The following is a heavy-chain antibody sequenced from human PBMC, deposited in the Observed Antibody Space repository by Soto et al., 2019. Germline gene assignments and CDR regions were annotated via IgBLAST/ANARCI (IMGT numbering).Heavy chain of an antibody. J-gene: IGHJ3*02. CDR1: GFTFSSYA. D-gene: IGHD4-17*01. CDR2: ISGSGGNT. V-gene: IGHV3-23*01. Sequence: EVQLLESGGGLVQPGGSLRLSCAASGFTFSSYAMSWVRQAPGKGLEYVSVISGSGGNTYSADSVKGRFTISRDNSKNTLYLQMNSLRVEDTAVYYCAKDMDFGDYGFDAFDIWGQGTMVTVSS. CDR3: AKDMDFGDYGFDAFDI.